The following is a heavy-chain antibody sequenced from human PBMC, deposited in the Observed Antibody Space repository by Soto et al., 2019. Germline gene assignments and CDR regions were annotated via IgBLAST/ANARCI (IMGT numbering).Heavy chain of an antibody. CDR2: VSYDGNNK. D-gene: IGHD3-16*01. Sequence: QVQLLESGGGVVQPGRSLRLSCATSGFTFSSYAMHWVRQAPGKGLEWLACVSYDGNNKYYADSVRGRFTISRDNSMNTLYLQMNSLRAEDTAIYYCVGLYDYYFGSWGQGTLVTVSS. CDR3: VGLYDYYFGS. J-gene: IGHJ4*02. V-gene: IGHV3-30-3*01. CDR1: GFTFSSYA.